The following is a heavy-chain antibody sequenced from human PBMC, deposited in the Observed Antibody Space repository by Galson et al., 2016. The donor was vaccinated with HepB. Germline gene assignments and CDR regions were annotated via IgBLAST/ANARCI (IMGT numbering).Heavy chain of an antibody. Sequence: SLRLSCAASGFSFSTYAMHWVRQAPGKGLEWVALIWKDGSKIHYADSVKGRFTVSRDNSKNTLYLQMNSLRAEDTAVYYCARVLLPAGNDHWGQGTLVTVSP. CDR1: GFSFSTYA. J-gene: IGHJ4*02. D-gene: IGHD2-2*01. V-gene: IGHV3-33*01. CDR3: ARVLLPAGNDH. CDR2: IWKDGSKI.